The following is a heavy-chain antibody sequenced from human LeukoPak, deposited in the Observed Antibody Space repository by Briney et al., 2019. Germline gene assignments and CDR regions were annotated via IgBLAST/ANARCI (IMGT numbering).Heavy chain of an antibody. CDR3: ARTTEGGYTYGYFYYYYMDV. CDR2: INHSGST. J-gene: IGHJ6*03. Sequence: SETLSLTCAVSGGSISTNNYYWGWIRRPPGKGLEWIGEINHSGSTNYNPSLKSRVTISVDTSKNQFSLKLTSVTAADTAVYYCARTTEGGYTYGYFYYYYMDVWGKGTTVTISS. D-gene: IGHD5-18*01. V-gene: IGHV4-39*07. CDR1: GGSISTNNYY.